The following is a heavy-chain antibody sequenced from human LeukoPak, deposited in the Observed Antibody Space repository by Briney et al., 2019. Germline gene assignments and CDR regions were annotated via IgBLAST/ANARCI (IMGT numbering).Heavy chain of an antibody. Sequence: GGSLRLSCAASGFTFSSYSMNWVRQAPGKGLEWVSYISSSSSTIYYADSVKGRFTISRDNAKNSLYLQMNSLRAEDTAVYYCARGGWSDAFDIWGQGTMVTVSS. CDR3: ARGGWSDAFDI. V-gene: IGHV3-48*01. CDR2: ISSSSSTI. J-gene: IGHJ3*02. D-gene: IGHD6-19*01. CDR1: GFTFSSYS.